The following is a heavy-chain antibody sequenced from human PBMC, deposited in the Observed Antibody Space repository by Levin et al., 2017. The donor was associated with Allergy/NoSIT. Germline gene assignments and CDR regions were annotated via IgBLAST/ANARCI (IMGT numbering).Heavy chain of an antibody. J-gene: IGHJ4*02. V-gene: IGHV3-74*01. D-gene: IGHD6-19*01. Sequence: GGSLRLSCAASGFTFSSYWMQWVRQAPGKGLMWVSRINSDGSSTSYADSVKGRFTISRDNAKNTLYLQMNSLRAEDTAVYYCARDPAKAGNIDYWGQGTLVTVYS. CDR2: INSDGSST. CDR1: GFTFSSYW. CDR3: ARDPAKAGNIDY.